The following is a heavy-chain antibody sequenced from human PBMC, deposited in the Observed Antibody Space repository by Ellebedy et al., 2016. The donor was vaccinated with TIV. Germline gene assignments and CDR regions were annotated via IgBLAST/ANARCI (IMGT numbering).Heavy chain of an antibody. V-gene: IGHV3-30*04. D-gene: IGHD3-9*01. CDR1: GFIFGSYP. CDR3: ARARLDWNWFDP. Sequence: GESLKISXAASGFIFGSYPMHWVRQAPGKGLEWLAFISYDGSDKYYADSVKGRFTISRDNSKNTLYLQMNSLRAEDTAVYYCARARLDWNWFDPWGQGTLVTVSS. CDR2: ISYDGSDK. J-gene: IGHJ5*02.